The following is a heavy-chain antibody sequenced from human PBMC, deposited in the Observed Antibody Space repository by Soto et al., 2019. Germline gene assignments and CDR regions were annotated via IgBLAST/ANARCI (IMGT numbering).Heavy chain of an antibody. CDR1: GASIITDNYF. Sequence: PSETLSLTCTVSGASIITDNYFWVWIRQSPRRGLELIGSISYSGRTYDNPSLQSRVTISIDASKNQFSLKLTSVTTADTAVYYCARRGASDYGGNHHPYYFDRWGQGALVTSPQ. J-gene: IGHJ4*02. CDR2: ISYSGRT. D-gene: IGHD4-17*01. V-gene: IGHV4-39*01. CDR3: ARRGASDYGGNHHPYYFDR.